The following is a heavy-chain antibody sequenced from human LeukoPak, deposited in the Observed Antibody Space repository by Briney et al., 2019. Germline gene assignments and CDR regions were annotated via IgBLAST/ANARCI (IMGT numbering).Heavy chain of an antibody. CDR3: ARTSGIRITMVRGVIPRGFDY. D-gene: IGHD3-10*01. CDR2: INHSGST. J-gene: IGHJ4*02. V-gene: IGHV4-34*01. CDR1: GGSFSGYY. Sequence: SETLSLTCAVYGGSFSGYYGSWIRQPPGKGLEWIGEINHSGSTNYNPSLKSRVTISVDTSKNQFSLKLSSVTAADTAVYYCARTSGIRITMVRGVIPRGFDYWGQGTLVTVSS.